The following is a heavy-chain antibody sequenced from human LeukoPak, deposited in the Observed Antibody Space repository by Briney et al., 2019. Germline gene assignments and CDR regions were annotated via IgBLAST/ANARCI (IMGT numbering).Heavy chain of an antibody. V-gene: IGHV3-23*01. Sequence: GGSLRLSCAASGFTFSSYAMSWVRQAPGKGLEWVSAISGSGGSTYYADSVKGRFTISRDNSKSTLYLQMNSLRAEDTAVYYCAKGLDSSGWYSYYFDYWGQGTLVTVSS. CDR3: AKGLDSSGWYSYYFDY. CDR2: ISGSGGST. J-gene: IGHJ4*02. CDR1: GFTFSSYA. D-gene: IGHD6-19*01.